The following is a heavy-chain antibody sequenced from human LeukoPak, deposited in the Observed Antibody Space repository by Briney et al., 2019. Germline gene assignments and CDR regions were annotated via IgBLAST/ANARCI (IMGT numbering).Heavy chain of an antibody. Sequence: PGGSLRLSCAASGFTFSSYWMSWVRQAPGKGLEWVSSISSSSSYVYYADSVKGRFTISRDNAKNSLYLQMNSLRAEDTAVYYCAGDYYGSGSYYKVYWGQGTLVTVSS. CDR3: AGDYYGSGSYYKVY. D-gene: IGHD3-10*01. CDR1: GFTFSSYW. V-gene: IGHV3-21*01. CDR2: ISSSSSYV. J-gene: IGHJ4*02.